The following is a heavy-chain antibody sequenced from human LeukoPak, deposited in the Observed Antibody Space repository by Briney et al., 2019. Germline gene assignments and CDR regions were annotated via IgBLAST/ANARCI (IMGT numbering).Heavy chain of an antibody. J-gene: IGHJ4*02. V-gene: IGHV1-69*13. CDR2: IIPIFGIA. D-gene: IGHD5-12*01. Sequence: ASVKVSCKASGGTFSSYAISWVRQAPGQGLEWMGRIIPIFGIANYAQKFQGRVTITADESTSTAYMELSSLRSEDTAVYYCARDHGGYDSGDYWGQGTLVTVSS. CDR3: ARDHGGYDSGDY. CDR1: GGTFSSYA.